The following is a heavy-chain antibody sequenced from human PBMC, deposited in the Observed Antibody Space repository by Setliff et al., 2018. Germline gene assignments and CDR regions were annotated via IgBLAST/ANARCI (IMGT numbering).Heavy chain of an antibody. Sequence: GGSLRLSCTGSGFNFANYAVSWVRQAPGKGLEWIAFISSSNSGMYYADSVKGRFTISRDSAKNSVYLQMNSLRPEDTAVYYCARTCSGSGCYAGLESWGQGTLVTVSS. CDR2: ISSSNSGM. V-gene: IGHV3-48*01. J-gene: IGHJ4*02. CDR3: ARTCSGSGCYAGLES. D-gene: IGHD2-15*01. CDR1: GFNFANYA.